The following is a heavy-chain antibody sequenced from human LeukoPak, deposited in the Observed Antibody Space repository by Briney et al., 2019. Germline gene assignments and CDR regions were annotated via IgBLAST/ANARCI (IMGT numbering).Heavy chain of an antibody. Sequence: GGSLRLSCAASGFSFRTYEMTWVRQAPGKGLEWVSHISTSGSTINYADSVKGRFTISRDNAKNSLYLQMNSLRAEDAAVYYCARGGSYFVHWGQGTLVTVSS. CDR1: GFSFRTYE. D-gene: IGHD3-16*01. J-gene: IGHJ4*02. CDR2: ISTSGSTI. V-gene: IGHV3-48*03. CDR3: ARGGSYFVH.